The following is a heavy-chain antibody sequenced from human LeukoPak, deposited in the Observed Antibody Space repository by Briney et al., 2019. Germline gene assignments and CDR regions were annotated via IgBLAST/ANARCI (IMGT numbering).Heavy chain of an antibody. CDR3: TKDSGHHRTDC. CDR1: GGSINRSSYY. J-gene: IGHJ4*02. V-gene: IGHV4-39*02. D-gene: IGHD1-26*01. CDR2: VYYDGNT. Sequence: ASETLSLTCSVSGGSINRSSYYWGWIRQAPGKGLEWIGSVYYDGNTYYNPNPSLKSRATVSMDTSRNQFSLKLRSVTAADTAVYYCTKDSGHHRTDCWGQGTLVTVS.